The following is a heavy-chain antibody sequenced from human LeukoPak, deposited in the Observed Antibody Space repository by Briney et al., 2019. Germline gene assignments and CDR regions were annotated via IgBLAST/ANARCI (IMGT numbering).Heavy chain of an antibody. D-gene: IGHD1-26*01. J-gene: IGHJ4*02. V-gene: IGHV3-30*18. CDR1: GFTFSTYG. CDR3: AKSGGSYFSTLDS. Sequence: GGSLRLSCAASGFTFSTYGMHWVRQAPGKGLEWVTLFSSDGYTTYYADSVKGRFTISRDNSQNTLYLQMNSLRAEDTAVYYCAKSGGSYFSTLDSWGQGTLVTVSS. CDR2: FSSDGYTT.